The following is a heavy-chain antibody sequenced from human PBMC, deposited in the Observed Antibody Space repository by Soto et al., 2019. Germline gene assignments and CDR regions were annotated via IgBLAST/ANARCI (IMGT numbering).Heavy chain of an antibody. CDR1: GYTFSNYG. V-gene: IGHV1-18*01. J-gene: IGHJ5*02. CDR2: ISAYNGNT. CDR3: ARENAVGYYDSSGFWFDP. Sequence: ASVKVSCKTSGYTFSNYGINWVRQAPGQGLEWMGWISAYNGNTNFAQKLQGRVSLTTDTSSTTAYMELSSLRSEDTAVYYCARENAVGYYDSSGFWFDPWGQGTLVTVSS. D-gene: IGHD3-22*01.